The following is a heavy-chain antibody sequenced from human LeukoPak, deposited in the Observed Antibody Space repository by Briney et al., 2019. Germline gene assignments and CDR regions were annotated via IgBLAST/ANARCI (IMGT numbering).Heavy chain of an antibody. Sequence: SQTLSLTCTVSGGSISSGGYYWSWIRQPPGKGLEWIGYIYHSGSTYYNPSPKSRVTISVDTSKNQFSLKLSSVTAADTAVYYCARGDCSSTSCYSALGYYFDYWGQGTLVTVSS. D-gene: IGHD2-2*01. V-gene: IGHV4-30-2*01. J-gene: IGHJ4*02. CDR3: ARGDCSSTSCYSALGYYFDY. CDR2: IYHSGST. CDR1: GGSISSGGYY.